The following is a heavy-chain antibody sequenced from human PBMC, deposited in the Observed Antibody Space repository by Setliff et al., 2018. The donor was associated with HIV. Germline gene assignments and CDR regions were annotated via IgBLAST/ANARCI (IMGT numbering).Heavy chain of an antibody. D-gene: IGHD6-13*01. CDR1: GGSIFSGSYY. V-gene: IGHV4-61*02. CDR2: IYTSGST. J-gene: IGHJ6*03. Sequence: SETLSLTCTVSGGSIFSGSYYWSWIRQPAGKGLEWIGRIYTSGSTNSNPSLKSRVTMSIDTSKNQLSLKLRSVTAADTAVYYCACGAAAGTDYYYYYYMDVWGKGTTVTVSS. CDR3: ACGAAAGTDYYYYYYMDV.